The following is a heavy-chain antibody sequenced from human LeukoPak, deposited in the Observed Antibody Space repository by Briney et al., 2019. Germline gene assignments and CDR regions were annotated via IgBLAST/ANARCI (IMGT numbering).Heavy chain of an antibody. CDR2: FYYSGNT. CDR1: GGSISSSSYY. D-gene: IGHD6-19*01. CDR3: ARTAGVAVAGSRQYFDY. V-gene: IGHV4-39*01. Sequence: SETLSLTCSVSGGSISSSSYYWGCIRQPPGKGLEWIGSFYYSGNTYYNPSLKSRVTISVYTSKNEFSLKLRSVTAADTAVYYCARTAGVAVAGSRQYFDYWGQGTLVTVSS. J-gene: IGHJ4*02.